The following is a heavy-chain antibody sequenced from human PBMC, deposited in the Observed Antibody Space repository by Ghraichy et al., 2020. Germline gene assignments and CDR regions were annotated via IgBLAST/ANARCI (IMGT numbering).Heavy chain of an antibody. CDR3: ARAGCSGGSCYWDFDY. CDR1: GGSISSGGYS. Sequence: SETLSLTCAVSGGSISSGGYSWSWIRQPPGKGLDWIGYIYHSGSTYYNPSLKSRVTISVDRSKNQFSLKLSSVTAADTAVYYCARAGCSGGSCYWDFDYWGQGTLVTVSS. J-gene: IGHJ4*02. CDR2: IYHSGST. V-gene: IGHV4-30-2*01. D-gene: IGHD2-15*01.